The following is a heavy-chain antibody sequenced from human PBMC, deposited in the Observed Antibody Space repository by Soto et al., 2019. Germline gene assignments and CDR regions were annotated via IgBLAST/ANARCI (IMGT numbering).Heavy chain of an antibody. CDR1: GFSLTTSAVA. CDR3: ARRSDPYYFDS. V-gene: IGHV2-5*01. CDR2: IYGSDDK. J-gene: IGHJ4*02. Sequence: QITLKESGPTLVKPTQTLTLTCTFSGFSLTTSAVAVGWIRQPPGKALEWLAIIYGSDDKFYSPSLKSRITITKDTSTNQVALTMTNMVPVDTATYYCARRSDPYYFDSWGQGTLVTVSS.